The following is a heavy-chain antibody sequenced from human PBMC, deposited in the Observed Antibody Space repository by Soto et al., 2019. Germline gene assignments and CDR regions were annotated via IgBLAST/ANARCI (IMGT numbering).Heavy chain of an antibody. CDR1: GFTVSSNY. Sequence: GGSVRLSCAASGFTVSSNYMSWVRQAPGKGLEWVSVIYSGGSTYYADSVKGRFTISRDNSKNTLYLQMNSLRAEDTAVYYCANPGALSGCQFDYWGQGTLVTVSS. CDR2: IYSGGST. J-gene: IGHJ4*02. CDR3: ANPGALSGCQFDY. D-gene: IGHD3-22*01. V-gene: IGHV3-66*01.